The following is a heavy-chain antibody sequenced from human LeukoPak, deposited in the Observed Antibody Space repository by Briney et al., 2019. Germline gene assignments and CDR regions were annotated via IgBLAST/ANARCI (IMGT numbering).Heavy chain of an antibody. J-gene: IGHJ5*02. D-gene: IGHD6-13*01. V-gene: IGHV3-23*01. CDR2: ISGSGGST. CDR3: AKDLVMYSSLNWFDP. CDR1: GFTFSSYA. Sequence: GGSLRLSCAASGFTFSSYAMSWVRQAPGKGLEWVSAISGSGGSTYYADSVKGRFTISRGNSKNTLYLQMNSLRAEDTAVYYCAKDLVMYSSLNWFDPWGQGTLVTVSS.